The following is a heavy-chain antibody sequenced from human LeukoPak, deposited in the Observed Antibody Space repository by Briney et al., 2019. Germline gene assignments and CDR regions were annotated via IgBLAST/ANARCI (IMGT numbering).Heavy chain of an antibody. Sequence: SETLSLTCTVSGGSISSYYWSWIRQPPGKELEWIGYIYYSGSTNYNPSLKSRVTISVDTSKNQFSLKLSSVTAADTAVYYCAALDIVATIFGLDAFDIWGQGTMVTVSS. D-gene: IGHD5-12*01. CDR2: IYYSGST. J-gene: IGHJ3*02. CDR1: GGSISSYY. CDR3: AALDIVATIFGLDAFDI. V-gene: IGHV4-59*01.